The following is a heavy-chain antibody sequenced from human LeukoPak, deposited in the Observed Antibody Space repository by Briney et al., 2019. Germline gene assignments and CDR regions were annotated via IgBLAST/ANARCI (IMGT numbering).Heavy chain of an antibody. Sequence: GGSLRLSCAASGFTFSTYNMNWVRQAPGQGLEWVSSITTTSNDVYYADSVKGRFTISRDNPRNSLYLQMNSLRAEDTAVYYCVRGSGYDFFDYWGQGTLVTVSS. D-gene: IGHD5-12*01. V-gene: IGHV3-21*01. CDR3: VRGSGYDFFDY. CDR2: ITTTSNDV. CDR1: GFTFSTYN. J-gene: IGHJ4*02.